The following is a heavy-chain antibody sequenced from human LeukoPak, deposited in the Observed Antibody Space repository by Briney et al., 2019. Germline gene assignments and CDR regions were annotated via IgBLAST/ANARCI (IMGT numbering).Heavy chain of an antibody. CDR1: GGSISSGSYY. V-gene: IGHV4-61*02. J-gene: IGHJ4*02. CDR3: ARASKDYYDSSGYIGY. CDR2: IYTSGST. D-gene: IGHD3-22*01. Sequence: SETLSLTCTVSGGSISSGSYYWSWIRQPAGXXXXXXXRIYTSGSTNYNPSLKSRVTISVDTSKNQFSLKLSSVTAADTAVYYCARASKDYYDSSGYIGYWGQGTLVTVSS.